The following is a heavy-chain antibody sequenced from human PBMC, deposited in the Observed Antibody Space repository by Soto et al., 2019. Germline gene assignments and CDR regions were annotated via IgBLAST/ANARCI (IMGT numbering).Heavy chain of an antibody. Sequence: SETLSLTCTVSGGSVSSGSYYWSWIRQPPGKGLEWIGYIYYSGSTNYNPSLKSRVNISVATSKKQVSLELNSVTAADTAVYFCARHNYDILTGYSTPFDYWGQGRLVTVSS. D-gene: IGHD3-9*01. CDR1: GGSVSSGSYY. V-gene: IGHV4-61*01. CDR2: IYYSGST. J-gene: IGHJ4*02. CDR3: ARHNYDILTGYSTPFDY.